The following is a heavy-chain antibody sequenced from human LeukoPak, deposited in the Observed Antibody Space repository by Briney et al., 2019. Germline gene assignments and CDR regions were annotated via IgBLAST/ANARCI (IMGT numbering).Heavy chain of an antibody. V-gene: IGHV3-30*18. Sequence: GGSLRLSCAASGFTFSSYGMHWVRQAPGKGLEWVAVISYDGSNKYYADSVKGRFTISRDTSKSTLHLQMNSLRAEDTAVYYCAKDQDVPAAGTWGSIDYWGQGTLVTVSS. CDR2: ISYDGSNK. CDR1: GFTFSSYG. J-gene: IGHJ4*02. CDR3: AKDQDVPAAGTWGSIDY. D-gene: IGHD6-13*01.